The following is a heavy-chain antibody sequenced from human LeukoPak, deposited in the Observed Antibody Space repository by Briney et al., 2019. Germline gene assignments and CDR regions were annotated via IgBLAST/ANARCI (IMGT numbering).Heavy chain of an antibody. Sequence: GGSLRLSCAASGFTFSSYAMSWVGQAPGKGLEWVSAISGSGYSTYYADSVKGRFTISRDNSKNTLYLQMNSLRAEDTAVYYRAKEAGYSGYDYPDYWAQGTLVTVSS. CDR2: ISGSGYST. CDR1: GFTFSSYA. CDR3: AKEAGYSGYDYPDY. V-gene: IGHV3-23*01. J-gene: IGHJ4*02. D-gene: IGHD5-12*01.